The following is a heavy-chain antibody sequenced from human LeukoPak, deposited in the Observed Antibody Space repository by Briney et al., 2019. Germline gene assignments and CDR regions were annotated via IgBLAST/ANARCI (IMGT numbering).Heavy chain of an antibody. J-gene: IGHJ4*02. CDR3: AKELGRSTWYYFDG. CDR2: ISASTVNE. D-gene: IGHD6-13*01. V-gene: IGHV3-23*01. CDR1: GFAFGGYA. Sequence: GGSLRLSCAASGFAFGGYAMSWVRQAPGKGLEWVSSISASTVNEFYADSVRGRSTISRDNSKNTLDLQMSSLRAEDTALYYCAKELGRSTWYYFDGWGQGTLVTVSS.